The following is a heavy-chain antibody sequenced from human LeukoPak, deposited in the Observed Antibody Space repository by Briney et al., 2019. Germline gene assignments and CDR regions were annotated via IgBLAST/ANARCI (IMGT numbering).Heavy chain of an antibody. J-gene: IGHJ4*02. D-gene: IGHD6-13*01. CDR1: GFTFSDYY. V-gene: IGHV3-11*01. Sequence: GGSLRLSCAAPGFTFSDYYMSWIRQAPGKGLEWVSYISSSGSTIYYADSVKGRFTISRDNAKNSLYLQMNSLRAEDTAVYYCARVASSWYQYYFDYWGQGTLVTVSS. CDR2: ISSSGSTI. CDR3: ARVASSWYQYYFDY.